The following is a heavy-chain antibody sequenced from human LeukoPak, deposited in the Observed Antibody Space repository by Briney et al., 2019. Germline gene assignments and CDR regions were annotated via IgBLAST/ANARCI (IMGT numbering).Heavy chain of an antibody. CDR2: FSGSGGNT. J-gene: IGHJ6*02. Sequence: PGGSLRLSCAASGFTFSGYAMNWVRQAPGKGLEWVATFSGSGGNTYYADSVKGRFTISGDYSKTTLYLQMSSLRAEDTAVYYCAKASGYSYGYWYYGMDVWGQGTTVTVSS. CDR3: AKASGYSYGYWYYGMDV. D-gene: IGHD5-18*01. CDR1: GFTFSGYA. V-gene: IGHV3-23*01.